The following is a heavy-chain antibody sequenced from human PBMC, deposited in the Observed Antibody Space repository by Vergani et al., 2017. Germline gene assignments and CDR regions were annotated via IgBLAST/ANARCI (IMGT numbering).Heavy chain of an antibody. J-gene: IGHJ3*02. Sequence: QVQLVQSGAEVKKPGSSVKVSCKASGGTFSSYTISWVRQAPGQGLEWVGRIIPILGIANYAQKFQGRVTITADKSTSTAYMELSSLRSEDTAVYYCASPATGYSSSDAFDIWGQGTMVTVSS. CDR2: IIPILGIA. D-gene: IGHD6-19*01. CDR1: GGTFSSYT. CDR3: ASPATGYSSSDAFDI. V-gene: IGHV1-69*02.